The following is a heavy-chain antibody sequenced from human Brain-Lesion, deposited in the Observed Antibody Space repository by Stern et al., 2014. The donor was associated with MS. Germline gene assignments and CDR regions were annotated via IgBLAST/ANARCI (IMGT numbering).Heavy chain of an antibody. Sequence: VQLVESGGGLVKSGGSLRLSCAASGFTFSQAWMGWVRQVPGKGLEWVGHIKSRTDGGQANYAASVNDRFIVTSDNSANMLYLQMNSLTIEDTAVYYCVAGAQLWLWGQGTLVTVSS. V-gene: IGHV3-15*01. D-gene: IGHD1-1*01. J-gene: IGHJ4*02. CDR2: IKSRTDGGQA. CDR1: GFTFSQAW. CDR3: VAGAQLWL.